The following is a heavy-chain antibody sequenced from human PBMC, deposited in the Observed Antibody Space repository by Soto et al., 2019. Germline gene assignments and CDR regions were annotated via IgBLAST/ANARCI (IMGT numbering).Heavy chain of an antibody. V-gene: IGHV3-23*01. CDR1: GFTFSSYA. CDR2: ISGSGGST. D-gene: IGHD2-15*01. Sequence: GGSLRLSCAASGFTFSSYAMSWVRQAPGKGLEWVSAISGSGGSTYYADSVKGRFTISRDNSKNTLYLQMNSLRAEDKAVYYCAKDLGYCSGGSCLNQAYWGQGTLVTVSS. CDR3: AKDLGYCSGGSCLNQAY. J-gene: IGHJ4*02.